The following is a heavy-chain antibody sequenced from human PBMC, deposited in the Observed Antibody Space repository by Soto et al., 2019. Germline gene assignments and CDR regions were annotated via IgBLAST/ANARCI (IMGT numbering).Heavy chain of an antibody. Sequence: SETLSLTCAVSGYSISSGYYWGWTRQPPGKGLEWIGSIYHSGSTYYNPSLKSRVTISVDTSKNQFSLKLSSVTAADTAVYYCARGSGATIFSTAFDFWAQGTLVTVSS. CDR1: GYSISSGYY. V-gene: IGHV4-38-2*01. CDR2: IYHSGST. D-gene: IGHD3-3*01. CDR3: ARGSGATIFSTAFDF. J-gene: IGHJ4*01.